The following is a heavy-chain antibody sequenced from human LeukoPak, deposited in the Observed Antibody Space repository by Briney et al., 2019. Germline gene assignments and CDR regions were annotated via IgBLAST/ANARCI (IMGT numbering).Heavy chain of an antibody. D-gene: IGHD1-26*01. Sequence: SETLSLTCAVYGGSFSGYYWSWIRQPPGKGLEWIGEINHSGSTNYNPSVKSRVTISVDTSKNQFSLKLSSVTAADTAVYYCARHVADPDLELRTPASFDYWGQGTLVTVSS. CDR3: ARHVADPDLELRTPASFDY. CDR2: INHSGST. J-gene: IGHJ4*02. CDR1: GGSFSGYY. V-gene: IGHV4-34*01.